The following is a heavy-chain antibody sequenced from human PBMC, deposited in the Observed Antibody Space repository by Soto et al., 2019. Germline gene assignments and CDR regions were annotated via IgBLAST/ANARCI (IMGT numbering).Heavy chain of an antibody. Sequence: GASVKLSCKASGHTLTGTYMHWVRQAPGQGLEWMGWINPNSGGTNYAQKFQGWVTMTRDTSINTAYMELSRLRSDDTAVYYCARDAGAARPPFDYWGQGTLVTVSS. CDR1: GHTLTGTY. CDR2: INPNSGGT. D-gene: IGHD6-6*01. V-gene: IGHV1-2*04. CDR3: ARDAGAARPPFDY. J-gene: IGHJ4*02.